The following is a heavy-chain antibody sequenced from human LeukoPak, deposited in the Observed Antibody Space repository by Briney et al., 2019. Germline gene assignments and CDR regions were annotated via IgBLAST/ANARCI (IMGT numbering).Heavy chain of an antibody. CDR2: LRYDATNT. J-gene: IGHJ1*01. CDR3: AKEEGYYYDSGGYYVEYFQH. D-gene: IGHD3-22*01. CDR1: GFTFSTYG. V-gene: IGHV3-30*02. Sequence: PGRSLRLSCAASGFTFSTYGMHWVRQAPGRGLEWVAFLRYDATNTYYADSVKGRFTFSRDNSKNTLYLQMNSLRAEDTAVYYCAKEEGYYYDSGGYYVEYFQHWGQGTLVTVSS.